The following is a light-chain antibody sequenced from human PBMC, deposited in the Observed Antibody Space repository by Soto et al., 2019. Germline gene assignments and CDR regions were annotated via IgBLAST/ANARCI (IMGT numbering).Light chain of an antibody. CDR2: SAS. CDR1: QSVRSSY. CDR3: QQYGSSLRT. Sequence: EIVLTQSPGTLSLSPGERATLSCRASQSVRSSYLAWYQQKPGQAPRLLIYSASSRATGIPDRFSGSGSGTDFTLTISRLEPEDFAVYYCQQYGSSLRTFGQGTKVEIK. V-gene: IGKV3-20*01. J-gene: IGKJ1*01.